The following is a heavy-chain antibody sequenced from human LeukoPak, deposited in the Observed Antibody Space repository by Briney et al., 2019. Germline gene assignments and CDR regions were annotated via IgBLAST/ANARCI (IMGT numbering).Heavy chain of an antibody. J-gene: IGHJ4*02. CDR1: GGSVTSGYW. D-gene: IGHD1-26*01. Sequence: SGTLSLTCAVSGGSVTSGYWWSWVRQPPGQGLEWIGEIYDTWTPNYNPSLKGRVTLSVDKSNNEVHLRLNSVTAADTAVYFCARHQVGANTFDFWGQGTLVTVSS. CDR3: ARHQVGANTFDF. V-gene: IGHV4-4*02. CDR2: IYDTWTP.